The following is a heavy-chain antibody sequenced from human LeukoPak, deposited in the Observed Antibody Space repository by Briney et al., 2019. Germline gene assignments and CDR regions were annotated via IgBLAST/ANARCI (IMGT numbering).Heavy chain of an antibody. D-gene: IGHD3-3*01. CDR2: ISSNGGST. CDR3: TRVQEVNSDFMSGYSDY. Sequence: GGSLTLSCAASGLTFSCYAMHWLRQAPGTGLAYVSAISSNGGSTYYANSVKGRFTISRDNSKNTLYLQMGSLRAEDTAVYYCTRVQEVNSDFMSGYSDYWGQGTLVTVSS. V-gene: IGHV3-64*01. CDR1: GLTFSCYA. J-gene: IGHJ4*02.